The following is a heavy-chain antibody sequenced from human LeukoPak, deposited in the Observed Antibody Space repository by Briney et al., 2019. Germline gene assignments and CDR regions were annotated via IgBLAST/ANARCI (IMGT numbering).Heavy chain of an antibody. V-gene: IGHV6-1*01. Sequence: SQTLSLTCAISGDSVSSNSAAWNWIRQSPSRGLEWLGRTYYRSKWYSDYALSVKSRITINPDTSKNQFSLQLNSVTPEDTAVYYCARGGYGSSRWYGNENFDYWGQGTLVTVSS. CDR3: ARGGYGSSRWYGNENFDY. D-gene: IGHD6-13*01. CDR1: GDSVSSNSAA. CDR2: TYYRSKWYS. J-gene: IGHJ4*02.